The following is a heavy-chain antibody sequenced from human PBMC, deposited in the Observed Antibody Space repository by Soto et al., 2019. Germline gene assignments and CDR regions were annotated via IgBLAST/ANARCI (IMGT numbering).Heavy chain of an antibody. J-gene: IGHJ6*02. V-gene: IGHV4-4*02. Sequence: QVQLQESGPGLVKPSGTLSLTCAVSGGSISSSNWWSWVRQPPGKGLEWIGEIYHSGSTNYNPSLKSRVTISVDKSKNPFALKLSSVSAADTAVYYCAVGTNDYGDYDGYSCYGMDVWGQGTTVTVSS. CDR1: GGSISSSNW. D-gene: IGHD4-17*01. CDR2: IYHSGST. CDR3: AVGTNDYGDYDGYSCYGMDV.